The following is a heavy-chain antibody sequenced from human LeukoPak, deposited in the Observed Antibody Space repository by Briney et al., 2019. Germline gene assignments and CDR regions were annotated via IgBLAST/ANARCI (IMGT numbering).Heavy chain of an antibody. CDR1: GFTFRSYA. V-gene: IGHV3-30-3*01. D-gene: IGHD2-2*01. Sequence: PGGSLGLSCAASGFTFRSYAMHWVRQAPGKGLEWVALIPYDGSNKNYADSVKGRFTISRDNSKNTLYLQMNSLRPEDTAVYYCAELIVIGPAASHLYGMDVWGQGTTVTVS. CDR2: IPYDGSNK. J-gene: IGHJ6*02. CDR3: AELIVIGPAASHLYGMDV.